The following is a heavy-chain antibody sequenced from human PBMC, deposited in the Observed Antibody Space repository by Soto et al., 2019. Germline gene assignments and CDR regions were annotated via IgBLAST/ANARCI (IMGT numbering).Heavy chain of an antibody. CDR1: GFTFSGSA. V-gene: IGHV3-74*01. CDR2: IKSDGSNT. CDR3: ARSYCSSTSCPTDY. J-gene: IGHJ4*02. Sequence: PGGSLRLSCAASGFTFSGSAMHWVRLAPGTGLVWVSSIKSDGSNTRYVDSVKGRFTISRDNAKNTLYLQMNSLRAEDTAVYYCARSYCSSTSCPTDYWGQGTLVTVSS. D-gene: IGHD2-2*01.